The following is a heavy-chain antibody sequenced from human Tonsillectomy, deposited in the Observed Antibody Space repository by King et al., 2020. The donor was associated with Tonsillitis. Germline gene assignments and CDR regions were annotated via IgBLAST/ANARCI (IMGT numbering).Heavy chain of an antibody. CDR2: IKSKTDCGTT. CDR1: GFTFSNAW. D-gene: IGHD3-22*01. V-gene: IGHV3-15*01. J-gene: IGHJ4*02. CDR3: TTTYYYDSSGYRPFDY. Sequence: VQLVESGGGLVKPGGSLRLSCAASGFTFSNAWMSWVRQAPGKGLEWGGRIKSKTDCGTTDYAAPVKGRFTISRDDSKNTLYLQMNSLKTEDTAVYYCTTTYYYDSSGYRPFDYWGQGTLVTVSS.